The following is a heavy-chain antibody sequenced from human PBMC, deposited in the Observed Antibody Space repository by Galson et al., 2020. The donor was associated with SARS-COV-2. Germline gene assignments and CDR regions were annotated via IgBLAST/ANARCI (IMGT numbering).Heavy chain of an antibody. CDR2: ISYDDDK. J-gene: IGHJ4*02. D-gene: IGHD3-10*01. CDR3: ALRECWGAGSFDY. CDR1: GFSFTARGVG. V-gene: IGHV2-5*02. Sequence: SGPTLVKPTQTLTLTCTFSGFSFTARGVGVGWIRQPPGKALEWLALISYDDDKRYSPSLKSRLSITKDTSQNQVVLKMTNMDPVDTATYYCALRECWGAGSFDYWGQGTRGTVSS.